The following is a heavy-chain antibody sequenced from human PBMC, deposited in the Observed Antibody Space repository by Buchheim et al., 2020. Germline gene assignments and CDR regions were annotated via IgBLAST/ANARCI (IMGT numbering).Heavy chain of an antibody. CDR2: ISGSGGST. CDR1: GFTFSSYA. D-gene: IGHD3-10*01. CDR3: AKPPMVRGVILSYFDY. J-gene: IGHJ4*02. Sequence: EVQLLESGGGLVQPGGSLRLSCAASGFTFSSYAMSWVRQAPGKGLEWVSAISGSGGSTYYADSVKGRFTIARANSKNTLYLQMNSLRAEDTAVYYCAKPPMVRGVILSYFDYWGQGTL. V-gene: IGHV3-23*01.